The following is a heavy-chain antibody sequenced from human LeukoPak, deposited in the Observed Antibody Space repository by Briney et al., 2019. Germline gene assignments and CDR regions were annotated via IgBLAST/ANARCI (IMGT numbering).Heavy chain of an antibody. D-gene: IGHD2-2*01. CDR2: IYTSGST. J-gene: IGHJ5*02. CDR3: ARYCGSTSCYLGNWFDP. Sequence: SETLSLTCTVSGGSISSYYWSWIRQPAGKGLEWIGRIYTSGSTNYNPSLKSRVTMSVDTSKNQFSLKLSSVTAADTAVYYCARYCGSTSCYLGNWFDPWGQGTLVTVSS. V-gene: IGHV4-4*07. CDR1: GGSISSYY.